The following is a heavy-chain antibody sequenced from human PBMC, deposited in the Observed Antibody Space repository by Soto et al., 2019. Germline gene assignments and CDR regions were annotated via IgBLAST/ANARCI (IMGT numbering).Heavy chain of an antibody. D-gene: IGHD2-15*01. Sequence: GSLRLSCAASGFTFSTYDMNWVRQAPGKGLEWVSALSGSGDSTYYADSVKGRFTISRDNSKNTLYLQMNSLRAEDTAVYHCAKDGSECSGGTCYSSYYYGMDVWGQGTTVTVSS. CDR3: AKDGSECSGGTCYSSYYYGMDV. V-gene: IGHV3-23*01. CDR2: LSGSGDST. CDR1: GFTFSTYD. J-gene: IGHJ6*02.